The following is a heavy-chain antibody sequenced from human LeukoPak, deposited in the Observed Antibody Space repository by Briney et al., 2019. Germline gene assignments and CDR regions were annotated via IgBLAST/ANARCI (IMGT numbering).Heavy chain of an antibody. V-gene: IGHV3-23*01. CDR1: GFTFSSYA. Sequence: GGSLRLSCAASGFTFSSYAMSWVRQAPGKGLEWVSAISGSGGSTYYADSVKGRFTISRDNSKNTLYLQMNSLRAEDTAVYYCAKGEVLLWFGALADYWGQGTLVTVSS. CDR3: AKGEVLLWFGALADY. CDR2: ISGSGGST. J-gene: IGHJ4*02. D-gene: IGHD3-10*01.